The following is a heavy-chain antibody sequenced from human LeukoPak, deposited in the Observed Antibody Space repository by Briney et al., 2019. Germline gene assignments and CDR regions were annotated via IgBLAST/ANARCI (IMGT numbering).Heavy chain of an antibody. D-gene: IGHD6-13*01. V-gene: IGHV3-7*01. Sequence: GGSLRLSCAASGFTFSSYWMSWVRQAPGKGLERVANIKQDGSEKYYVDSVKGRFTISRDNAKNSLYLQMNSLRAEDTAVYYCARRVQQLVQGYFDYWGQGTLVTVSS. CDR3: ARRVQQLVQGYFDY. J-gene: IGHJ4*02. CDR1: GFTFSSYW. CDR2: IKQDGSEK.